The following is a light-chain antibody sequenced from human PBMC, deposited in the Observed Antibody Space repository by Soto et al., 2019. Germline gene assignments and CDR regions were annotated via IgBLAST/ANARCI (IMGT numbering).Light chain of an antibody. Sequence: DIVMTQSPDSLAVSLGERATINCKSSQSVLYSSNTKNYLAWYQQKPGQPPKLLIYWASTRESGVPDRFSGSGSGTDFTLTSSSLQAEDVAVYYCQQYYSTPQTFGQGTKLEIK. CDR1: QSVLYSSNTKNY. CDR3: QQYYSTPQT. V-gene: IGKV4-1*01. CDR2: WAS. J-gene: IGKJ2*01.